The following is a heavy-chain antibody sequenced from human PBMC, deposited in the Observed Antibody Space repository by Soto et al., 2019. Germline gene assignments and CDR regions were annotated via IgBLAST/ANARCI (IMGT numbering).Heavy chain of an antibody. V-gene: IGHV6-1*01. J-gene: IGHJ4*02. D-gene: IGHD6-13*01. CDR2: TYYRLKWYT. CDR1: GDSISRNSAS. CDR3: ARGTRLVAAAGYLTVDY. Sequence: SQTLSLTCAISGDSISRNSASWTWIRQSPSRGLEWLGRTYYRLKWYTDYAVSVKSRIIINPDTSKNQFSLQLNSVTPDDTDMYFCARGTRLVAAAGYLTVDYWGQGTLVTVSS.